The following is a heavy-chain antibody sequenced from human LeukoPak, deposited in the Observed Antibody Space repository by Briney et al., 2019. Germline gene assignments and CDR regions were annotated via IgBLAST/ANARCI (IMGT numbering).Heavy chain of an antibody. D-gene: IGHD1-26*01. J-gene: IGHJ4*02. CDR3: AISGSYYGSLPYFFDY. Sequence: PGGSLRLSCAASGFTLSDFWMSWVRQAPGKGLEWVANIDQDGSDKNYVGSVKGRFTISRDDAKNSLFLQMNSLRAEDTAVYYCAISGSYYGSLPYFFDYWGQGTLVTVSS. V-gene: IGHV3-7*01. CDR2: IDQDGSDK. CDR1: GFTLSDFW.